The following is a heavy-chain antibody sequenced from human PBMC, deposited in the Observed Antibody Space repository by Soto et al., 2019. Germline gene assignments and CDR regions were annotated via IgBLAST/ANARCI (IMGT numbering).Heavy chain of an antibody. CDR3: ARQGFGPLHGLVDV. CDR1: GGSISSYY. Sequence: QVQLQESGPGLVKPSETLSLSCTVSGGSISSYYWSWFRQSPGKRMEWIGYVHHSWGSSYNPSLRSRVSISLESSKSQFSLKVTSVTATDPAVYYCARQGFGPLHGLVDVWGQGTTVTVSS. CDR2: VHHSWGS. D-gene: IGHD3-10*01. J-gene: IGHJ6*02. V-gene: IGHV4-59*08.